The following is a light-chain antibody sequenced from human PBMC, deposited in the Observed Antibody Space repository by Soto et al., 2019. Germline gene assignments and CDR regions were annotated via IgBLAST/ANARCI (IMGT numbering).Light chain of an antibody. V-gene: IGKV3-15*01. CDR2: GAS. J-gene: IGKJ1*01. CDR1: QSVSSN. CDR3: QQYNNWPPWS. Sequence: EIVLTQSPGTLSLSPGERATLSCRASQSVSSNLAWYQQKPGQAPRLLLYGASTRATGIPARFSGSGSGTEFTLTISSLQSEDFGVYYCQQYNNWPPWSFGQGTKVDIK.